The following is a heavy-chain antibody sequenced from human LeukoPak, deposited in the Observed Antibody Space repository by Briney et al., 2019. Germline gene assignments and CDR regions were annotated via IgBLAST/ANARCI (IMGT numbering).Heavy chain of an antibody. J-gene: IGHJ4*02. Sequence: GASVKVSCKVSGYTLTELSMHWVRQAPGKGLEWMGGFDPEDGETIYAQKFQGRVTMTEDTSTDTAYMELSSLRSEDTAVYYCATAVPGEMAPIGIFDYWGQGTLVTVSS. CDR1: GYTLTELS. CDR2: FDPEDGET. D-gene: IGHD5-24*01. CDR3: ATAVPGEMAPIGIFDY. V-gene: IGHV1-24*01.